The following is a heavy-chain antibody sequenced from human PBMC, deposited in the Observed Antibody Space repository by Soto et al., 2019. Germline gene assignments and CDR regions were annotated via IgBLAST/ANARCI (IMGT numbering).Heavy chain of an antibody. Sequence: EASVKVSCKASGYTFTSYGISWVRQAPGQGLEWMGWISAYNGNTNYAQKLQGRVTMTTDTSTSTAYMELRSLRSDDTAVYYCARFAYDSSGYWDFDYWGQGTLVTVSS. J-gene: IGHJ4*02. CDR3: ARFAYDSSGYWDFDY. V-gene: IGHV1-18*01. D-gene: IGHD3-22*01. CDR1: GYTFTSYG. CDR2: ISAYNGNT.